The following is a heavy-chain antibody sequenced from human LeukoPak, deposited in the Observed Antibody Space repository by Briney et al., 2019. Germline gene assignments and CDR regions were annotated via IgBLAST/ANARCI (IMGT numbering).Heavy chain of an antibody. CDR3: ARRVGG. CDR2: IHSTGSPI. CDR1: EFTFSSSE. J-gene: IGHJ4*02. V-gene: IGHV3-48*03. Sequence: GGSLRLSCAASEFTFSSSEMTWVRQAPGKGLEWLSYIHSTGSPIYYADSVKGRFTISRDNAKNSLYLQMNSLRAEDTAVYYCARRVGGWGQGTLVTVYS. D-gene: IGHD3-10*01.